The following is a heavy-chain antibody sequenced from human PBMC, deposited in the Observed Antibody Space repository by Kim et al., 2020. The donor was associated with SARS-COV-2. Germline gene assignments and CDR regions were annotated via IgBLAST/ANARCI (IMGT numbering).Heavy chain of an antibody. D-gene: IGHD6-13*01. CDR3: ARDGRTAGTEGAYYYYYGMDV. V-gene: IGHV3-11*05. Sequence: RFTISRDNAKNSLYLQMNSLRAEDTAVYYCARDGRTAGTEGAYYYYYGMDVWGQGTTVTVSS. J-gene: IGHJ6*02.